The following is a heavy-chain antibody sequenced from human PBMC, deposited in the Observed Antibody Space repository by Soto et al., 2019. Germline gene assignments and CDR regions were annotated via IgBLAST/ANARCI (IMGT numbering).Heavy chain of an antibody. CDR1: GGSISSGGYY. CDR3: ARDRVSTVVTPGDY. CDR2: IYYSGST. J-gene: IGHJ4*02. D-gene: IGHD4-17*01. Sequence: SETLSLTCTVSGGSISSGGYYWSWIRQHPGKGLEWIGYIYYSGSTYYNPSLKSRVTISVDTSKNQFSLKLSSVTAADTAVYYCARDRVSTVVTPGDYWGQGTLVTVSS. V-gene: IGHV4-31*03.